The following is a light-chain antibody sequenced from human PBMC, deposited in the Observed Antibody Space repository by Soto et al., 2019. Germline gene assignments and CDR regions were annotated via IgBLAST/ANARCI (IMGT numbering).Light chain of an antibody. V-gene: IGKV3-20*01. CDR2: GAS. CDR1: QSVSNNY. Sequence: EIVLTQSPGTLSLSPGERATLSCRASQSVSNNYLAWYQQKPGQGPRLLIYGASSRATGIPDRFSGSGSGTDFTLKISRVEAEDVGVYFCLQRIEFPWRFGGGTGVDIK. CDR3: LQRIEFPWR. J-gene: IGKJ4*02.